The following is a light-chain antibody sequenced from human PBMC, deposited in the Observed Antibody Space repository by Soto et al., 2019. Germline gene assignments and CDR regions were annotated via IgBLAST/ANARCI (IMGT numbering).Light chain of an antibody. Sequence: DGDIRSCRTSQSVSSSYLAWYQQKPGQAPRLLIYGASSRATGIPDRFSGSGSGTDFALALSSLHSGCFALYNCQHPSSAARTFGQGTRLEIK. V-gene: IGKV3D-20*02. CDR1: QSVSSSY. CDR3: QHPSSAART. J-gene: IGKJ5*01. CDR2: GAS.